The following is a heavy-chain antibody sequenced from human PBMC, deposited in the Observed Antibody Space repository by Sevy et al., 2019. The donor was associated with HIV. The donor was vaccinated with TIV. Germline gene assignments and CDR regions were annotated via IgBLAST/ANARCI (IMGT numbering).Heavy chain of an antibody. D-gene: IGHD5-12*01. CDR1: GFRLNTYA. CDR2: ISSTGNFE. Sequence: GGSLRLSCSASGFRLNTYAMHWVRQAPGQGLKWVSVISSTGNFESYAASVKGRFTISKDNSKNTVSLQMNSLRPEDTAMYYCARDAGYTTKFHPLHWGQGTLVTVSS. J-gene: IGHJ4*02. V-gene: IGHV3-30*04. CDR3: ARDAGYTTKFHPLH.